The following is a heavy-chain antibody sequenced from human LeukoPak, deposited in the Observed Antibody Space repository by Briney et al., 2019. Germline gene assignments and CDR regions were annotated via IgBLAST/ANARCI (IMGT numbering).Heavy chain of an antibody. V-gene: IGHV3-66*01. D-gene: IGHD2-21*02. CDR2: IYTGGGT. Sequence: PGGSLRLSCAASGFTFSSYSMNWVRQAPGKGLEWVSVIYTGGGTNYADSVKGRFTISRDNSKNTLYLQMNSLRAEDTAVYYCARGSYCGGDCRQTFDYWGQGTLVTVSS. CDR1: GFTFSSYS. CDR3: ARGSYCGGDCRQTFDY. J-gene: IGHJ4*02.